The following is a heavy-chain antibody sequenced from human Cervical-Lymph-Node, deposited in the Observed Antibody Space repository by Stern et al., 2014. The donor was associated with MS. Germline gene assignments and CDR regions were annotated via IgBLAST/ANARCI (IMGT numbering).Heavy chain of an antibody. CDR3: ARDTSSPERSDW. D-gene: IGHD1-1*01. V-gene: IGHV3-53*01. CDR2: ITNVGST. CDR1: GFTVSRDY. Sequence: EVQLVESGGGVIQPGGSLRLSCTASGFTVSRDYMTWVRQAPGKGLEWVSLITNVGSTFSPDSVKGRFTISRDDSKNTVYLHMTSLRAEDTAMYYCARDTSSPERSDWWGQGTLVTVSS. J-gene: IGHJ4*02.